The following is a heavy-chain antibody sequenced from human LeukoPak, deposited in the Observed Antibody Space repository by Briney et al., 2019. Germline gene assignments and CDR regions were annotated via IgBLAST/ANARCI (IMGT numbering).Heavy chain of an antibody. V-gene: IGHV5-51*01. D-gene: IGHD4-11*01. CDR1: GYSFTSYW. Sequence: GESLKISCKGSGYSFTSYWIGWVRQMPGKGLEWMGIIYPGDSDTRYSPSFQGQVTISADKSISTAYLQWSSLKASDTAMYYCAGLSLRTVTEYNWFDPWGQGTLVTVSS. CDR3: AGLSLRTVTEYNWFDP. CDR2: IYPGDSDT. J-gene: IGHJ5*02.